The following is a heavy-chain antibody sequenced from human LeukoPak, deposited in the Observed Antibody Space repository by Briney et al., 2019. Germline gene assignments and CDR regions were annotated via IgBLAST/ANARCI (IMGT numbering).Heavy chain of an antibody. CDR3: ARGLSLMARLPYYYYGMDV. Sequence: SETLSLTCSVSGASINSHYWTWIRRPAGKGLEWIGYIYYSGSTNYNPSLKSRVTISVDTSKNQFSLKLSSVTAADTAVYYCARGLSLMARLPYYYYGMDVWGQGTTVTVSS. CDR1: GASINSHY. CDR2: IYYSGST. D-gene: IGHD1-1*01. V-gene: IGHV4-59*11. J-gene: IGHJ6*02.